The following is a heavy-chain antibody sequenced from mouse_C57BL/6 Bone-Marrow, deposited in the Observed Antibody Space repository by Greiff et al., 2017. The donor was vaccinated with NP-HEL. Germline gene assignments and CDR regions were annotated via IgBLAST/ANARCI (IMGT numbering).Heavy chain of an antibody. CDR1: GFTFSDYY. D-gene: IGHD1-1*01. V-gene: IGHV5-12*01. J-gene: IGHJ4*01. Sequence: EVKLVESGGGLVQPGGSLKLSCAASGFTFSDYYMYWVRQTPEKRLEWVAYISNGGGSTYYPDTVKGRFTISRDNAKNNLYLQMSRLKSEDTAMYYCARPLPDYGSSYPLPAMDYWGQGTSVTVSS. CDR3: ARPLPDYGSSYPLPAMDY. CDR2: ISNGGGST.